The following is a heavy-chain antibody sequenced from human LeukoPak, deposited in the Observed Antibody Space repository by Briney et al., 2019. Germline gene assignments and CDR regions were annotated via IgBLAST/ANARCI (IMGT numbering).Heavy chain of an antibody. CDR2: IYYSGST. V-gene: IGHV4-39*01. CDR3: ATNPLTSSHPKLDY. J-gene: IGHJ4*02. Sequence: SETLSLTCTVSGGSISSSYYYWGWIRQPPGKGLEWIGTIYYSGSTYYNPSLKSRVTISVDTSKNQFSLKLSSVTAADTAVYYCATNPLTSSHPKLDYWGQGTLVTVSS. D-gene: IGHD2-2*01. CDR1: GGSISSSYYY.